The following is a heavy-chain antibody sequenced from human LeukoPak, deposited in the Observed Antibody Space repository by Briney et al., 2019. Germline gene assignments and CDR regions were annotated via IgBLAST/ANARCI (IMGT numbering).Heavy chain of an antibody. CDR2: ISDSGSST. CDR1: GFTFSNYA. D-gene: IGHD3-10*01. V-gene: IGHV3-23*01. CDR3: ARSYGSGNYFDY. J-gene: IGHJ4*02. Sequence: PGGSLRLSCAASGFTFSNYAMSWVRLAPGRGLEWVSSISDSGSSTYHADSVKGRFTISRDNAKNSLYLQMNSLRAEDTAVYYCARSYGSGNYFDYWGQGTLVTVSS.